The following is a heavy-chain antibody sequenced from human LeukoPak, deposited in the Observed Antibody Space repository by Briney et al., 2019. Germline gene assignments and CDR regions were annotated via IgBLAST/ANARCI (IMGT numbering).Heavy chain of an antibody. Sequence: GTSVKVSCKASGLTFTSSAVQWVRQARGQRLEWMGWIVVGTGNTNYAQKFQERVTITRDMSTSTAYMELSSLRSEDTAVYYCAASQVDTTMVIGFADRPWGQGTLVTVSS. CDR3: AASQVDTTMVIGFADRP. V-gene: IGHV1-58*01. CDR1: GLTFTSSA. D-gene: IGHD5-18*01. J-gene: IGHJ5*02. CDR2: IVVGTGNT.